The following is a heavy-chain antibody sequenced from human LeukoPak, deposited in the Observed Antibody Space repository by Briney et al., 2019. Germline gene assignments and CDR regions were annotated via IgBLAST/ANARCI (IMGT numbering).Heavy chain of an antibody. CDR2: ICGSGGGT. J-gene: IGHJ4*02. Sequence: GGSLRLSCAASGFTFSTYAVSWVRQAPGKGLEWVSAICGSGGGTFYVDSVKGRFTISRDNSKNTLYLQMNSLRAEDTALYYCAKLTGSSCYTAVDFWGQGTLVSVSS. CDR3: AKLTGSSCYTAVDF. V-gene: IGHV3-23*01. D-gene: IGHD2-2*02. CDR1: GFTFSTYA.